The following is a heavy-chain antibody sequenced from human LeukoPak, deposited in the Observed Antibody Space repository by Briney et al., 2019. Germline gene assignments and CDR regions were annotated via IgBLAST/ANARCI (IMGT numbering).Heavy chain of an antibody. CDR1: GGSFSGYY. D-gene: IGHD3-10*01. CDR3: ARAYYYGSRRIDY. J-gene: IGHJ4*02. V-gene: IGHV4-34*01. Sequence: SETLSLTCAVYGGSFSGYYWSWIRQPPGKGLEWIGEINHSGSTNYNPSLKSRVTISVDTSKNQFSLKLSSVTAADTAVYYCARAYYYGSRRIDYWGQGTLVTVSS. CDR2: INHSGST.